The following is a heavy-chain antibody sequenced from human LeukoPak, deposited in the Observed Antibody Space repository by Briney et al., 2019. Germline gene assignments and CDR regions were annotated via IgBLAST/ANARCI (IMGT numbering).Heavy chain of an antibody. CDR1: GGSIRSYY. Sequence: SETLSLTCTVSGGSIRSYYWSWIRQPAGKGLDWIGRIYSSGTTNYNPSLKSRVTMSIDTSKNQFSLKLSSVTAADTAVYYCARGVNYAFTPWGQGTLVTVSS. CDR3: ARGVNYAFTP. CDR2: IYSSGTT. J-gene: IGHJ5*02. D-gene: IGHD2-2*01. V-gene: IGHV4-4*07.